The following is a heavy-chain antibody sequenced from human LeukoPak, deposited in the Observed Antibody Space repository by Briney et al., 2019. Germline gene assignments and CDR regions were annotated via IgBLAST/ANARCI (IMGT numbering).Heavy chain of an antibody. Sequence: SETLSLTCTVSGGSISSGSYYWSWIRQPAGKGLEWIGRIYTSGSTNYNPSLKSRVTISVDTSKNQFSLKLSSVTAADTAVYYCARAFSGTPNYYYYYMDVWGRGTTVSVSS. CDR2: IYTSGST. V-gene: IGHV4-61*02. D-gene: IGHD1-1*01. CDR3: ARAFSGTPNYYYYYMDV. CDR1: GGSISSGSYY. J-gene: IGHJ6*03.